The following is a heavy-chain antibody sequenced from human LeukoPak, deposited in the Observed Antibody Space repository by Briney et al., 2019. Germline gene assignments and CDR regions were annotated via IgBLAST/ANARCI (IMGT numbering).Heavy chain of an antibody. CDR1: GGSISTSNYY. Sequence: SETLSLTCTVSGGSISTSNYYWGWIRQPPGKGLEWIGNIFYSGSTYYSPSLKSRVTISLDTSKNQFSLKLSSVTAADTAVYYCARLGLSYYYYYMDVWGKGTTVTVSS. J-gene: IGHJ6*03. CDR2: IFYSGST. CDR3: ARLGLSYYYYYMDV. V-gene: IGHV4-39*07. D-gene: IGHD7-27*01.